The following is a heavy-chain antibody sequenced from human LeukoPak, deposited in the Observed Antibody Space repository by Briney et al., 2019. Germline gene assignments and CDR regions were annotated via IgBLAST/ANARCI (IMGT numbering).Heavy chain of an antibody. CDR3: ARGRWDVRFQN. CDR1: GGSFSDNY. J-gene: IGHJ1*01. Sequence: SETLSLTCAVYGGSFSDNYWSWIRQPPGEGLEWIGEINHSGGTNYNPSLKSRVTISQDTSKNQFFLKLYFVTAADTAVYYCARGRWDVRFQNWGQGTLVTVSS. D-gene: IGHD4-23*01. V-gene: IGHV4-34*01. CDR2: INHSGGT.